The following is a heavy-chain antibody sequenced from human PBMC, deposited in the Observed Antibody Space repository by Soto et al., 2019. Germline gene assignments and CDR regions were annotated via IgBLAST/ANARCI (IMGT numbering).Heavy chain of an antibody. V-gene: IGHV3-7*01. CDR1: GFTFSSYW. CDR3: ARGDYSPSFDY. CDR2: IKQDGSEK. D-gene: IGHD4-4*01. Sequence: GGSLRLSCAASGFTFSSYWMSWVRQAPGKGLEWVANIKQDGSEKYYVNSVKGRFTISRDNAKNSLYLQMNSLRAEDTAVYYCARGDYSPSFDYWGQGTLVTVSS. J-gene: IGHJ4*02.